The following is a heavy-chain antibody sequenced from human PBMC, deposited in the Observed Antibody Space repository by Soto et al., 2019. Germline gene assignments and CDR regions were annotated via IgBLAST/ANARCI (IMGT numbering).Heavy chain of an antibody. D-gene: IGHD2-2*01. CDR1: GFTVGNNY. CDR2: IYSGGDS. CDR3: ATSPRVAC. J-gene: IGHJ4*02. Sequence: EVQLVESGGGLVQPGGSLRLSCAVSGFTVGNNYMRWVRQAPGKGLEWVSLIYSGGDSFYADSVKDRFTISTDSSRNTLYLQMNGLRVDDTAVYYCATSPRVACWGPGILVTVSS. V-gene: IGHV3-66*01.